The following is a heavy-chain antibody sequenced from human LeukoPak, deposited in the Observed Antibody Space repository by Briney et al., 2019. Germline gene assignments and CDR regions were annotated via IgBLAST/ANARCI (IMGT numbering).Heavy chain of an antibody. V-gene: IGHV3-33*08. Sequence: GGSLRLSCAASGFTFSNYAVNWVRQAPGKGLEWVAVIWYDGSNKYYADSVKGRFTISKDNSKSTLYLQLNSLRAEDTAVYYCARDASGHYFDYWGQGTLVTVSS. CDR3: ARDASGHYFDY. CDR2: IWYDGSNK. J-gene: IGHJ4*02. D-gene: IGHD1-26*01. CDR1: GFTFSNYA.